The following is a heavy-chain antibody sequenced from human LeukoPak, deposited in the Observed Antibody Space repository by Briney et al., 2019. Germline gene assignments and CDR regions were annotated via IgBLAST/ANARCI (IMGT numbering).Heavy chain of an antibody. D-gene: IGHD1-26*01. CDR3: ARSVGATTDWFDP. CDR1: GFTFSSYG. CDR2: IWFDASNK. V-gene: IGHV3-33*01. Sequence: GRSLRLSCAASGFTFSSYGMCWVRQAPGKGLEWVAVIWFDASNKYYADSVKGRFTISRDNSKNTLYLDMNSLRGEDTAAYYCARSVGATTDWFDPWGQGTQVIVSS. J-gene: IGHJ5*02.